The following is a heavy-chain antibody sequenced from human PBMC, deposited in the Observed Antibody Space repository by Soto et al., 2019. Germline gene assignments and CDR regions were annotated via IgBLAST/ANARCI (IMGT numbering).Heavy chain of an antibody. V-gene: IGHV4-31*03. J-gene: IGHJ6*02. CDR1: GGSISSSSYY. CDR3: ARDHPVGYGMAV. CDR2: IYYTGNK. D-gene: IGHD1-26*01. Sequence: QMQLQESGPGLVKPSQTLFLSCTVSGGSISSSSYYWTWIRQHPGKGLEWIGNIYYTGNKYYNPSLKSRVTISVDRSKNQFSLKLNSVTAADTAVYYCARDHPVGYGMAVWGQGTTVTVSS.